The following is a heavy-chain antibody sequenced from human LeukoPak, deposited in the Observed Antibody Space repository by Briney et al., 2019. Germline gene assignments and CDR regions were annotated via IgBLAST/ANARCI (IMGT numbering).Heavy chain of an antibody. CDR1: GDSISTPSYW. CDR3: TRLPLDYSLDH. J-gene: IGHJ4*02. CDR2: IAYIGIT. V-gene: IGHV4-39*01. Sequence: SETLSLTCTVSGDSISTPSYWWGWMRRSPGKGLEWIGSIAYIGITSYNPSLRSRVTISVDTSKNQFSLQLTSVTAADTAVYYCTRLPLDYSLDHWGQGTLVSVSS. D-gene: IGHD4-11*01.